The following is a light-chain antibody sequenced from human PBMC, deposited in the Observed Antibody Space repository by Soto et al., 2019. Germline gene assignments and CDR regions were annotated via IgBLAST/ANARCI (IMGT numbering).Light chain of an antibody. CDR2: DAS. CDR3: QQYSVYAWT. CDR1: QRINNW. V-gene: IGKV1-5*01. Sequence: DIQMTQSRSTLSASVGYRVTITCRASQRINNWLAWYQQKPGEAPKLLIYDASTLESGVPYRFSGRGSGTEFTLTITSLQPDDVATYYCQQYSVYAWTFGQGTKVDNK. J-gene: IGKJ1*01.